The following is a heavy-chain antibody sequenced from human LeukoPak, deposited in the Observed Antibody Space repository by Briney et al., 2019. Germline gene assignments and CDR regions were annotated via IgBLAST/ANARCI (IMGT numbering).Heavy chain of an antibody. CDR1: GDTFTSYN. CDR2: ISVYKGNT. CDR3: TRDSGSYYDY. V-gene: IGHV1-18*01. D-gene: IGHD3-10*01. J-gene: IGHJ4*02. Sequence: GASVKVSCKASGDTFTSYNINWVRQAPGPGLEWMGWISVYKGNTNYAQKLQGRVTMTTDTSTSTAYMELRSLRSDDTAVYYCTRDSGSYYDYWGQGTLVTVSS.